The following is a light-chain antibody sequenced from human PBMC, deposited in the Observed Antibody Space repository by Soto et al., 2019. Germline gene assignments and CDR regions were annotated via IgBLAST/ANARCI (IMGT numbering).Light chain of an antibody. Sequence: EIVLTQSPATLSLSPGERATLSCRASQSVGYHLAWYQQKPGQAPRLLIYDASNRATGIPARFSGSGSGTEFTLTISSLQSEDFAVYYCQQYNLWPPLFGQGTRREIK. CDR3: QQYNLWPPL. J-gene: IGKJ5*01. V-gene: IGKV3D-15*01. CDR2: DAS. CDR1: QSVGYH.